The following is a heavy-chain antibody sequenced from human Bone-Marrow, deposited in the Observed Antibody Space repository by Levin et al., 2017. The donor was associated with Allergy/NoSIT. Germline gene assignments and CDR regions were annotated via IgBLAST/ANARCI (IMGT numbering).Heavy chain of an antibody. D-gene: IGHD2-21*02. CDR2: IHPSGNT. Sequence: SCAVSGDSMSTSNWWAWVRQSPGKGLEWIGEIHPSGNTNYNPSLKSRVTVSIDMSKNQFSLRLTSLTAADTAVYYCAREEADYYFAYWGQGALVTVSS. V-gene: IGHV4-4*02. CDR3: AREEADYYFAY. J-gene: IGHJ4*02. CDR1: GDSMSTSNW.